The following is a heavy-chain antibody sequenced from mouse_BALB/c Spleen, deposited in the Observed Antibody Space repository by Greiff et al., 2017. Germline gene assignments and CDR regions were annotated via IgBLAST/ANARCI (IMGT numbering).Heavy chain of an antibody. CDR1: GYTFTSYW. CDR2: IYPGNSDT. CDR3: TRNYRYGNYFDY. V-gene: IGHV1-5*01. D-gene: IGHD2-14*01. J-gene: IGHJ2*01. Sequence: VQLQQSGTVLARPGASVKMSCKASGYTFTSYWMHWVKQRPGQGLEWIGAIYPGNSDTSYNQKFKGKAKLTAVTSTSTAYMELSSLTNEDSAVYYWTRNYRYGNYFDYWGQGTTLTVSS.